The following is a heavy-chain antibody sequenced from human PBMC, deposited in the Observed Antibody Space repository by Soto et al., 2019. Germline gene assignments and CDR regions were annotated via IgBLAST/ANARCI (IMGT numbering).Heavy chain of an antibody. V-gene: IGHV4-39*01. Sequence: SLTCTVTGDSINSRSYCWGWIRQPPGKGLEWIGSIYYSGRTYNNPSLRSRVSMPIDTSKDQFSLKLKSVTAADTALYFCARQRTSVVTQAYFDVWGPGYLVTVSS. CDR3: ARQRTSVVTQAYFDV. CDR1: GDSINSRSYC. CDR2: IYYSGRT. J-gene: IGHJ4*02. D-gene: IGHD2-21*02.